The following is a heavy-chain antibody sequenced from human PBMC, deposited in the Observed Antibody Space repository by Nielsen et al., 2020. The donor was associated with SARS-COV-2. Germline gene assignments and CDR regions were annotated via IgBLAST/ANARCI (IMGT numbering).Heavy chain of an antibody. CDR3: ARDRDSSGWYSRSASPIDY. CDR1: GYTFTGYY. Sequence: ASVKVSCKASGYTFTGYYMHWVRQAPGQGLEWMGRINPNSGGTNYAQKFQGRVTMTRDTSISTAYMELSSLRSEDTAVYYCARDRDSSGWYSRSASPIDYWGQGTLVTVSS. V-gene: IGHV1-2*06. J-gene: IGHJ4*02. CDR2: INPNSGGT. D-gene: IGHD6-19*01.